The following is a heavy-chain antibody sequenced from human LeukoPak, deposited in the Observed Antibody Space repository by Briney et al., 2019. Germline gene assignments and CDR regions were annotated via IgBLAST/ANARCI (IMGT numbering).Heavy chain of an antibody. D-gene: IGHD1-26*01. CDR3: AKDQWELLGSDY. V-gene: IGHV3-23*01. Sequence: PGGSLRLSCAASGFTFSTYAMSWVRQAPGKGLEWVSAISGDDGSTYYADSLKGRFTISRDNSKNTLYLQMNSLRAEDTAVYYCAKDQWELLGSDYWGQGTLVTVSS. J-gene: IGHJ4*02. CDR1: GFTFSTYA. CDR2: ISGDDGST.